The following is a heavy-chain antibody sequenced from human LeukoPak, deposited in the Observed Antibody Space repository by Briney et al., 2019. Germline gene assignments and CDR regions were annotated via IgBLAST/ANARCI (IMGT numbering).Heavy chain of an antibody. D-gene: IGHD3-10*01. CDR1: GGSLNSYSITTFY. CDR2: IYYTGSA. V-gene: IGHV4-59*08. J-gene: IGHJ6*02. Sequence: SETLSLTCTVSGGSLNSYSITTFYWRWIRQPPGKGLEWIGYIYYTGSANYTPSLKSRVSISVDTSKNQFSLKLSSVTAADTAEYYCARHVGGSGGINYYGLDVWGQGTTVTVSS. CDR3: ARHVGGSGGINYYGLDV.